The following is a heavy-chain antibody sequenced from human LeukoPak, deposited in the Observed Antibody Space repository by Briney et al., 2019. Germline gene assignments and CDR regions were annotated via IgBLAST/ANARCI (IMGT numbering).Heavy chain of an antibody. CDR1: GGSIFSYY. Sequence: SETLSLTCTVSGGSIFSYYWGWFRQPPGKGLEWIGYIYTTGSTNYDPSLKSRVTISIDTSKSQVSLKLSSVTAADTAVYYCARHGYYYYMDVWGKGTTVTVSS. V-gene: IGHV4-4*09. CDR3: ARHGYYYYMDV. CDR2: IYTTGST. J-gene: IGHJ6*03.